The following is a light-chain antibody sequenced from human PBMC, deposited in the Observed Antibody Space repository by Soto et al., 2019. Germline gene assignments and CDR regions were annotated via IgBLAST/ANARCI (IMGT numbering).Light chain of an antibody. CDR3: GTWDTSLSAGV. CDR2: EVN. Sequence: QSVLTQPPSVSAAPGQRVTISCSGTSPNIATNYVSWYQHPPGAAPKLLIVEVNKRPPGIPARFFGSKYGTSATLDITGPQTGDEADYYCGTWDTSLSAGVFGGGTKLTVL. J-gene: IGLJ3*02. V-gene: IGLV1-51*01. CDR1: SPNIATNY.